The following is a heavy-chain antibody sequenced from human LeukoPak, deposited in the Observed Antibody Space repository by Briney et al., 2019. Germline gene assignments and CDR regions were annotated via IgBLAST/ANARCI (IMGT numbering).Heavy chain of an antibody. CDR2: ISGSGGST. J-gene: IGHJ4*02. CDR1: GFTFSSYA. D-gene: IGHD3-22*01. CDR3: AREMKDSSGSFLAH. V-gene: IGHV3-23*01. Sequence: GGSLRLSCAASGFTFSSYAMSWVRQAPGKGLEWVSAISGSGGSTYYADSVKGRFTISRDNAKSSLYLQMNSLRAEDTALYYCAREMKDSSGSFLAHWGQGTLVTVSS.